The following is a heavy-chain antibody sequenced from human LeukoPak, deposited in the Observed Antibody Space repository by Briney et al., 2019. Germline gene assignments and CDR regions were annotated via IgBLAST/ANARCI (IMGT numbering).Heavy chain of an antibody. J-gene: IGHJ4*02. CDR1: GYTFTSYY. Sequence: ASVKVSCKASGYTFTSYYMHWVRQAPGQGLEWMGIINPSGGSTSYAQKFQGRVTMTRDTSTSTVYMELSSLRSGDTAVYYCARVGHIRQWLVPHADYWGQGTLVTVSS. V-gene: IGHV1-46*01. CDR2: INPSGGST. D-gene: IGHD6-19*01. CDR3: ARVGHIRQWLVPHADY.